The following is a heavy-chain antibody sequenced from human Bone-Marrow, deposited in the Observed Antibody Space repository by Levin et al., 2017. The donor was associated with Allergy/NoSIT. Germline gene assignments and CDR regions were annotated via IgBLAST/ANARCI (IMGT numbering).Heavy chain of an antibody. D-gene: IGHD3-3*01. CDR2: IRNKAYGVTT. CDR1: GFTFSDYA. Sequence: GESLKISCTASGFTFSDYAVSWFRQAPGKGLEWIGFIRNKAYGVTTEYAASVKGRFSISRDDSKSVAYLQMNSLKTEDTAFYFCSRDHYDSPGLYNWFDPWGQETLVTVSS. V-gene: IGHV3-49*03. CDR3: SRDHYDSPGLYNWFDP. J-gene: IGHJ5*02.